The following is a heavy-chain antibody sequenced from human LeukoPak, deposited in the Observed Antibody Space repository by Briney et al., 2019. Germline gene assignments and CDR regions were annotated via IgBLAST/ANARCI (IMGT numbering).Heavy chain of an antibody. Sequence: GGSLRLSCAASGFTFSSHWMSWVRQAPGKGLEWVANIKQDGSEKYYVDSVKGRFTISRDNAKNSLYLQMNSLRAEDTAVYYCAREPMVRGVIISLHQNWFDPWGQGTLVTVSS. D-gene: IGHD3-10*01. V-gene: IGHV3-7*03. CDR3: AREPMVRGVIISLHQNWFDP. CDR2: IKQDGSEK. CDR1: GFTFSSHW. J-gene: IGHJ5*02.